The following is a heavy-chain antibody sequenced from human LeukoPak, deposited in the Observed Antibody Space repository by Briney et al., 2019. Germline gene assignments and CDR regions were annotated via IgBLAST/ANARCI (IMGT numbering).Heavy chain of an antibody. J-gene: IGHJ6*02. CDR1: GGSISSYY. V-gene: IGHV4-4*07. CDR3: ARESPSVDTAMDGWCVYYYYGMDV. Sequence: SETLSLTCTVSGGSISSYYWSWIRQPAGKGLEWIGRIYTSGSTNYNPSLKSRVTMSVDTSKNQFSLKLSSVTAADTAVYYCARESPSVDTAMDGWCVYYYYGMDVWAKGPRSPSP. CDR2: IYTSGST. D-gene: IGHD5-18*01.